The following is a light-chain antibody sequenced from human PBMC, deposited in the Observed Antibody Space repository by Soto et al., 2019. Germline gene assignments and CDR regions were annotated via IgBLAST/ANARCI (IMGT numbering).Light chain of an antibody. V-gene: IGLV2-8*01. Sequence: QSPLTQPPSASGSPGQSVTISCTGTRNDIGVYDFVSWYQHHPGKAPRLIIYEVVQRPSGVPDRSSGSKSGTTASLTVSGLQAAVEADYFCKSYAGSNTYVFGSGTKVTGL. CDR1: RNDIGVYDF. CDR2: EVV. J-gene: IGLJ1*01. CDR3: KSYAGSNTYV.